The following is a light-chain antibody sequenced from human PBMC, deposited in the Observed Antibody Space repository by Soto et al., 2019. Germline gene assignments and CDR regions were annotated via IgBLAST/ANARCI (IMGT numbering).Light chain of an antibody. J-gene: IGKJ4*01. CDR3: QQANSYPLT. Sequence: EIVMTQSPATLSVSPGERATLSCRASQTVNNNLAWYQQKPGQAPRLLIYGASARATGIPARFSGSGSGTEFTLTISSLQPEDSATYYCQQANSYPLTFGGGTKVEIK. CDR2: GAS. CDR1: QTVNNN. V-gene: IGKV3-15*01.